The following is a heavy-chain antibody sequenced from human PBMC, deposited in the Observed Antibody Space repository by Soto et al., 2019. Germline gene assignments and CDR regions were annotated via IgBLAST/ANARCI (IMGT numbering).Heavy chain of an antibody. D-gene: IGHD3-22*01. Sequence: ASVKVSCKASGYTFTSYYMHWVRQAPGQGLEWMGIINPSGGSTSYAQKFQGRVTMTRDTSTSTVYMELSSLRSEDKYVYYCSRDSRLDYYDSGGYWLYYYYGMDVWGQWTTVTVSS. J-gene: IGHJ6*02. V-gene: IGHV1-46*01. CDR1: GYTFTSYY. CDR2: INPSGGST. CDR3: SRDSRLDYYDSGGYWLYYYYGMDV.